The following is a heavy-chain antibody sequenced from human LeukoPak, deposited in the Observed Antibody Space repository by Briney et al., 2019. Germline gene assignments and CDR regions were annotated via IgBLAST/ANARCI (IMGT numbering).Heavy chain of an antibody. CDR2: IYSGVST. V-gene: IGHV3-66*01. Sequence: GRSLRLSCAASGFTVSNNYMSWVRQAPGKGLEWVSLIYSGVSTYYANSAKGIFTISRDNSKNTLYLQMNSLRAEDTAVYYCAKDQAYWSSTSCYPLGTDAFDIWGQGTMVTVSS. CDR1: GFTVSNNY. CDR3: AKDQAYWSSTSCYPLGTDAFDI. J-gene: IGHJ3*02. D-gene: IGHD2-2*01.